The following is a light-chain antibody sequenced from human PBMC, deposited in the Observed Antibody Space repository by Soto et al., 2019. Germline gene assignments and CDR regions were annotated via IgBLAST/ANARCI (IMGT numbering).Light chain of an antibody. V-gene: IGKV3D-15*01. CDR3: QQYHNWPQT. J-gene: IGKJ2*01. CDR2: GAS. CDR1: QTVSSS. Sequence: EIVMTQSPATLSVSPGERGALSCRASQTVSSSVAWYQQRPGQAPRLLIYGASTRATGIADRFSGSGSGTEFTLTISSLQSEDFAVYYCQQYHNWPQTFGRGTKLEIK.